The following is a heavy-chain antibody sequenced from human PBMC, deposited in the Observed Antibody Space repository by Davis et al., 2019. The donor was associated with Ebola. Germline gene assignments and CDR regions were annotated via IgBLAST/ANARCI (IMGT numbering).Heavy chain of an antibody. Sequence: KISCAASGFTFSGSAMHWVRQASGKGLEWVGRIRSKANSYATAYAASVKGRFTISRDDSKNTAYLQMNSLRAEDTAVYYCARCFWLPGAFDIWGQGTMVTVSS. CDR3: ARCFWLPGAFDI. CDR1: GFTFSGSA. D-gene: IGHD3-9*01. V-gene: IGHV3-73*01. CDR2: IRSKANSYAT. J-gene: IGHJ3*02.